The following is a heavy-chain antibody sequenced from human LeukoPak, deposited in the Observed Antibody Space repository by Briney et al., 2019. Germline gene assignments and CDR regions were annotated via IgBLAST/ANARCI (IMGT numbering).Heavy chain of an antibody. V-gene: IGHV1-2*04. Sequence: GASVKVSCKTSGYTFTACYIHWVRQAPGQGLEWMGWINHNSGGTQYSQKFQGWVTMTRDTSISTTYMQLIGLTSDDTAVYYCARGYYDSGGPRLDFWGQGTLVTVSS. J-gene: IGHJ4*02. CDR2: INHNSGGT. CDR3: ARGYYDSGGPRLDF. CDR1: GYTFTACY. D-gene: IGHD3-22*01.